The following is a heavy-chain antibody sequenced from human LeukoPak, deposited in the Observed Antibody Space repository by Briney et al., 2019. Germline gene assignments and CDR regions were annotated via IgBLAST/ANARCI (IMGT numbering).Heavy chain of an antibody. Sequence: GGSLRLSCAASGFTFSSYEMNWVRQAPGKGLEWVSYISSSGSTIYYAGSVKGRFTISRDNAKNSLYLQMNSLRAEDTAVYYCARDRVSSSWYGDAFDIWGQGTMVTVSS. CDR2: ISSSGSTI. CDR1: GFTFSSYE. D-gene: IGHD6-13*01. CDR3: ARDRVSSSWYGDAFDI. J-gene: IGHJ3*02. V-gene: IGHV3-48*03.